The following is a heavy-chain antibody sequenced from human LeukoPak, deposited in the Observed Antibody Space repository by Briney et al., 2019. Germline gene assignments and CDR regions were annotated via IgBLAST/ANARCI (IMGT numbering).Heavy chain of an antibody. CDR1: GGSISNSNW. CDR3: ARELPLRYYFYY. Sequence: SETLSLTCDVSGGSISNSNWWSWVRQPPGKGLEWIGQIYHSGSTYYNPSLKSRVTISVNRSTNQFSLTLSSVTAADTAVYYCARELPLRYYFYYWGQGTLVTASS. D-gene: IGHD4-17*01. V-gene: IGHV4-4*02. CDR2: IYHSGST. J-gene: IGHJ4*02.